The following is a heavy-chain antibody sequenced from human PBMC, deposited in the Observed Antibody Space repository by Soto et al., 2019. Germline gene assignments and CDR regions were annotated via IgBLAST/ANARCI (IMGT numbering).Heavy chain of an antibody. CDR3: ASYNYYDSSGTGLDAFDI. V-gene: IGHV1-2*02. Sequence: ASVKVSCKASGYTFTGYYMHWVRQAPGQGLEWMGWINPNSGGTNYAQKFQGRVTMTRDTSSSTAYMELSRLRSDDTAVYYCASYNYYDSSGTGLDAFDIWGQGTMVTVSS. J-gene: IGHJ3*02. CDR1: GYTFTGYY. CDR2: INPNSGGT. D-gene: IGHD3-22*01.